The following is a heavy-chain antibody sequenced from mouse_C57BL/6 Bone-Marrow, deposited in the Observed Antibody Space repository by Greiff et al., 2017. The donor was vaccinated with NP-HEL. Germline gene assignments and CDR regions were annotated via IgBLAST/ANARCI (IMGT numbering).Heavy chain of an antibody. V-gene: IGHV1-52*01. J-gene: IGHJ4*01. D-gene: IGHD4-1*01. CDR1: GYTFTSYW. CDR3: ARSPWGYYAMDY. CDR2: IDPGDGDT. Sequence: QVQLQQPGAELVRPGSSVKLSCKASGYTFTSYWMHWVKQRPVQGLEWIGKIDPGDGDTNYNEKFKDKATLTVDKSSSTAYMQLSSLTSEDSAVYYCARSPWGYYAMDYWGQGTSVTVSS.